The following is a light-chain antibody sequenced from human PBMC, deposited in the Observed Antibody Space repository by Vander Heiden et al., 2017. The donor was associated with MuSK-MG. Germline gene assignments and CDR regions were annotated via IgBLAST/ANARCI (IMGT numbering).Light chain of an antibody. CDR1: SSDIGGYHY. Sequence: QSALAQPPSVSGSPGQSVTISCTGSSSDIGGYHYVSWYQQHPGKAPKLMIYDVTERPSGVPARFSGSKSGNTASLAISGLQAEDESEYSCCSYAGTAIFGGGTKLTVL. CDR2: DVT. V-gene: IGLV2-11*01. J-gene: IGLJ2*01. CDR3: CSYAGTAI.